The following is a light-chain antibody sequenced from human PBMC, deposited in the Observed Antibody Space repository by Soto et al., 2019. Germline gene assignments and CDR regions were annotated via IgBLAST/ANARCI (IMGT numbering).Light chain of an antibody. CDR1: QRISTW. CDR3: HHYSRA. J-gene: IGKJ1*01. V-gene: IGKV1-5*01. CDR2: DAS. Sequence: DIKMTQSPSSLSASVGDRLTITCRASQRISTWLAWYQQKPGKAPKLLIFDASTLESGVPSRFSGSASGTDFTLTITSLQPDDFATYSCHHYSRAVGPGTQVEIK.